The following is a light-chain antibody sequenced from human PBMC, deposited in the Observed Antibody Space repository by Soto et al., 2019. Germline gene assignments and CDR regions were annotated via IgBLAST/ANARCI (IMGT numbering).Light chain of an antibody. Sequence: DIQMTQSPSSLSASVGDRVTITCRASQSISSYLNWYQQKPGKAPKLLIYAGSSLQSGVPSRFSGSGSVTDFTLTISSLQPEDFATYYCQQSYSTPRYTFGQGTKLEIK. CDR2: AGS. V-gene: IGKV1-39*01. J-gene: IGKJ2*01. CDR3: QQSYSTPRYT. CDR1: QSISSY.